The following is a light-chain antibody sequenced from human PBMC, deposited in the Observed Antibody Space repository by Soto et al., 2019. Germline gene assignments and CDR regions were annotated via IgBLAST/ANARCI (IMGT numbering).Light chain of an antibody. CDR3: SSYTTTITV. Sequence: QSALTQPASVSGSPGQSVTIPCTGTNSDLGNYKYVSWYQQYPGKPPQLLIYEVTNRPLGVSNRFSGSNSGNTASLTISGLQAEDEADYYCSSYTTTITVFGGGTKVTVL. J-gene: IGLJ3*02. CDR1: NSDLGNYKY. V-gene: IGLV2-14*01. CDR2: EVT.